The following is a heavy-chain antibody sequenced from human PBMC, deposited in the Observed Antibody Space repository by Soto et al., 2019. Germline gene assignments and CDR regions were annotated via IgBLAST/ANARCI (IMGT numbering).Heavy chain of an antibody. CDR2: VYSSGGT. CDR1: GGSMSSYY. CDR3: ARGHRASDWFDP. D-gene: IGHD1-26*01. Sequence: QVHLQQSGPGLVKPSETLSLTCSVSGGSMSSYYWTWIRQPAGKGLEWIGRVYSSGGTQYNSSLKRRVTISLDTSKNQCCLSLISVTAADTPVYYRARGHRASDWFDPWGQGTLLTVSS. V-gene: IGHV4-4*07. J-gene: IGHJ5*02.